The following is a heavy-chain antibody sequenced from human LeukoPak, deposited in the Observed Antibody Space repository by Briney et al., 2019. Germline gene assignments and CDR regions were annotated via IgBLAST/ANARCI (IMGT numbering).Heavy chain of an antibody. CDR2: IRYDGSNK. D-gene: IGHD1-14*01. Sequence: GGSLRLSCAASGFTFSSYGMHWVRQAPGRGLEWVAFIRYDGSNKYYADSVKGRFTISRDNSKNTLYLQMNSLRAEDTAVYYCAKDAIAREPYYYYGMDVWGQGTTVTVSS. CDR3: AKDAIAREPYYYYGMDV. CDR1: GFTFSSYG. V-gene: IGHV3-30*02. J-gene: IGHJ6*02.